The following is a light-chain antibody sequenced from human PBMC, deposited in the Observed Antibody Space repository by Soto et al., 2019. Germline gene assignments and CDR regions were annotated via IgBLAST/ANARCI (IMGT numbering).Light chain of an antibody. CDR2: AAS. V-gene: IGKV1-39*01. CDR1: QSISTY. Sequence: QMTQSPSSLSASVGDRITITCRASQSISTYLNWYQQKPGEAPKLLIYAASSLQNGVPSRFSGSGSGTDFTISISSLQPEDFATYFCQQSYNTLTFGGGTKVEIE. CDR3: QQSYNTLT. J-gene: IGKJ4*01.